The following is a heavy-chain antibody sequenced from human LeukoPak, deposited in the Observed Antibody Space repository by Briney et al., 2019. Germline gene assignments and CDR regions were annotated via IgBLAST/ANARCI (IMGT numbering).Heavy chain of an antibody. CDR2: IIPIFGTA. CDR1: GGTFSSYA. V-gene: IGHV1-69*06. Sequence: SVKVSCKASGGTFSSYAISWVRQAPGQGLEWMGGIIPIFGTANYAQKFQGRVTITADKSTSTAYMKLSSLRSEDTAVYYCARAGPTTGTSKSQYYYYYYGMDVWGKGTTVTVSS. D-gene: IGHD1-1*01. J-gene: IGHJ6*04. CDR3: ARAGPTTGTSKSQYYYYYYGMDV.